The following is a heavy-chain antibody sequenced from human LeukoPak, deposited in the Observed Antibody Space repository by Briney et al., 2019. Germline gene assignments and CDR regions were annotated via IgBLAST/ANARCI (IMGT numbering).Heavy chain of an antibody. J-gene: IGHJ4*02. CDR1: GGIFSSFV. CDR3: ARGPRATQYYYDSSGYYYDIDY. D-gene: IGHD3-22*01. CDR2: IIPLFGTA. V-gene: IGHV1-69*13. Sequence: GASVKVSCKASGGIFSSFVISWVRKAPGQGLEWMGGIIPLFGTANYAQKFQGRVTITADESTSTAYMELSSLRSEDTAVYYCARGPRATQYYYDSSGYYYDIDYWGQGTLVTVSS.